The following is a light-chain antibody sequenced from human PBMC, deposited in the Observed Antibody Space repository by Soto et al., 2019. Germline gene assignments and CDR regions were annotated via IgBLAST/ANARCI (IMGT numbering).Light chain of an antibody. J-gene: IGKJ3*01. CDR1: QDISNY. Sequence: DIQMTQSPSSLSASVGDRVTITCQASQDISNYLNWYQQKPGKAPKLLIYDASNLATGVPSRFSGSGSGTDFTFTISSLQPEDIASYYCQQYDNPPSFGPGTKVDIK. CDR3: QQYDNPPS. V-gene: IGKV1-33*01. CDR2: DAS.